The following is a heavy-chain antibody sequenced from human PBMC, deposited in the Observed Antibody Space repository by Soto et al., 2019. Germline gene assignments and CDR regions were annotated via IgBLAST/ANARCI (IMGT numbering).Heavy chain of an antibody. CDR1: GGSISSYY. V-gene: IGHV4-59*08. CDR2: IYYSGST. D-gene: IGHD4-17*01. CDR3: ARQGDDYGDYRLFDY. Sequence: SETLSLTCTVSGGSISSYYWSWIRQPPGKGLEWIGYIYYSGSTNYNPSLKSRVTISVDTSKNQFSLKLSSVTAADTAVYYCARQGDDYGDYRLFDYCXQGTLVTVSS. J-gene: IGHJ4*02.